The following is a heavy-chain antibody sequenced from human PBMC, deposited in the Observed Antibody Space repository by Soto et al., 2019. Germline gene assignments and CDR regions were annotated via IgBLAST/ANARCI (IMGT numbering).Heavy chain of an antibody. CDR1: GFTFTRDN. Sequence: EAQLVESGGGLVGPGGSLRLSCVGSGFTFTRDNLNWVRQAPGKGLEWLSYIHPDSGVIFYADSVKDRITVFTDNARNSLYLLIHSLRVDDTAVYFCARGLDASWLHLWGQGTQVTVSS. CDR3: ARGLDASWLHL. J-gene: IGHJ5*02. D-gene: IGHD3-9*01. V-gene: IGHV3-48*01. CDR2: IHPDSGVI.